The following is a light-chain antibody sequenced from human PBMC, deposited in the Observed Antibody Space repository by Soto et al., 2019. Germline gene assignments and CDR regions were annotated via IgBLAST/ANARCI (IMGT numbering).Light chain of an antibody. CDR1: QSVSSNY. Sequence: EVMLTQSPGTLSLSPGETATLSCRASQSVSSNYLAWYQQKSGQAPRLRIYGASNRATGIPDRFSGSGSGTEFTLTIGRLEPEDFAVYYCQQYDTSPRTFGQGTKVEFK. V-gene: IGKV3-20*01. CDR2: GAS. CDR3: QQYDTSPRT. J-gene: IGKJ1*01.